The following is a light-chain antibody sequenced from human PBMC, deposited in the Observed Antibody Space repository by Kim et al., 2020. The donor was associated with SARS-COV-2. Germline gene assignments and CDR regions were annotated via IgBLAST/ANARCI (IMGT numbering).Light chain of an antibody. CDR1: QDINNF. CDR3: QPHENLPIT. Sequence: DIQMTQSPASLSASVGDRVTITCQASQDINNFINWYQQTPGKAPRLLIYDASNLETGVPSRFSGSGSGTDFTFTISSVQPEDIATYHCQPHENLPITFGQGTRLEIK. J-gene: IGKJ5*01. V-gene: IGKV1-33*01. CDR2: DAS.